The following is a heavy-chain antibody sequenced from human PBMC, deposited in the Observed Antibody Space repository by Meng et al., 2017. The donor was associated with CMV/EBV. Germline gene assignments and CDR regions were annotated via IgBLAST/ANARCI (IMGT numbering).Heavy chain of an antibody. CDR2: INHSGST. V-gene: IGHV4-34*01. CDR3: ARGGGATGKADY. Sequence: QGKVKSCGHGLVNPSANPPLTWAVYGGDMSDWFSSWMRHRTGKGLEWIGEINHSGSTNYTPCLKRSVTISVDTSKNHFALKLSAVTAAETAVYYCARGGGATGKADYWGQGTLVTVSS. J-gene: IGHJ4*02. CDR1: GGDMSDWF. D-gene: IGHD1-26*01.